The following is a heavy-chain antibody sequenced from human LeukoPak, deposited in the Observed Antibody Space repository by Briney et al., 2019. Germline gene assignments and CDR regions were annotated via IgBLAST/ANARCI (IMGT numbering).Heavy chain of an antibody. J-gene: IGHJ4*02. CDR1: GFTFSTYS. V-gene: IGHV3-21*06. Sequence: GGSLRLSCAASGFTFSTYSMNWVRQAPGKGLEWVPSISSSSSYIYYADSLKGRFTISRNNAKNSLYLQMNSLRAEDTAVYYCASSTYDSSGYYGWGQGTLVTVSS. CDR2: ISSSSSYI. CDR3: ASSTYDSSGYYG. D-gene: IGHD3-22*01.